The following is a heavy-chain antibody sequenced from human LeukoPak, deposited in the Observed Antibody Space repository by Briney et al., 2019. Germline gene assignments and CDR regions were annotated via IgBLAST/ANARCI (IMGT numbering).Heavy chain of an antibody. J-gene: IGHJ6*03. D-gene: IGHD5-12*01. CDR2: IYYSGTT. CDR3: ARDGSGYDKYYYYYMDV. Sequence: SETLSLTCTVSGGSISSSLYYWGWIRQPPGKGLEWIGSIYYSGTTYYNPSLKSRVTISVDTSKNQCSLKLRSVTAADTAVYYCARDGSGYDKYYYYYMDVWGKGTTVTISS. CDR1: GGSISSSLYY. V-gene: IGHV4-39*07.